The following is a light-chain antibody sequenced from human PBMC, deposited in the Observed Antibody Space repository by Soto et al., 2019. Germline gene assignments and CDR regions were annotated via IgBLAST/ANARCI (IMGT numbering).Light chain of an antibody. Sequence: EVVLTPSPATLSLSPGERATLSCRASQNVNSYLDWYQQKPGQAPRLLIYGASNRATGIPARFSGSGFGTDFTLTISSLEPEDFAVYYCQQRGNWPPITFGQGTRLEIK. CDR3: QQRGNWPPIT. V-gene: IGKV3-11*01. CDR1: QNVNSY. J-gene: IGKJ5*01. CDR2: GAS.